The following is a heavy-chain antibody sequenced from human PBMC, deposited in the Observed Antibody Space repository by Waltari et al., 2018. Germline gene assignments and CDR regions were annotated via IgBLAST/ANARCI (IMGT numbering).Heavy chain of an antibody. Sequence: QVQLVQSGAEVKKPGASVKVSCKTSGYTFTNYDINWVRQATGQGLEWMGWMNPKSGYTVYAQNCQGRVTMTRNTAISTAYIELTSLISEDTAVYYFARVYVPVDTWGQGTLVSVSS. V-gene: IGHV1-8*01. J-gene: IGHJ5*02. CDR2: MNPKSGYT. D-gene: IGHD3-10*02. CDR3: ARVYVPVDT. CDR1: GYTFTNYD.